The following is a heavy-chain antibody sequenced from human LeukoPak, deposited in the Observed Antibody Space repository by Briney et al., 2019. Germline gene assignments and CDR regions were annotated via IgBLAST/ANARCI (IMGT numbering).Heavy chain of an antibody. D-gene: IGHD2-15*01. Sequence: GGSLRLSCAASGFTLSNYALSWVRQAPGKGLEWVSTITGSGGSTYYADSVKGRFTISRDNSKNTLYLQMNSLGAEDTAVFYCAKAMRGSALVFDYWGRGTLVTVSS. CDR3: AKAMRGSALVFDY. V-gene: IGHV3-23*01. J-gene: IGHJ4*02. CDR1: GFTLSNYA. CDR2: ITGSGGST.